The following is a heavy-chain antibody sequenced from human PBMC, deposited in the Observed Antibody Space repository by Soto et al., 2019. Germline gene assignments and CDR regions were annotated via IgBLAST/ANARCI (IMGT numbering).Heavy chain of an antibody. D-gene: IGHD2-8*01. CDR2: ISFDGNNI. J-gene: IGHJ5*01. CDR3: VKVGSRCIWCVPSFHT. Sequence: FLKVRCTASGCNCRVYARRWVRQPPGKGLEWVAVISFDGNNIYYADSVRGRFTISRDSSSSMLYLQMNNLKPEDSAIYFCVKVGSRCIWCVPSFHTWG. CDR1: GCNCRVYA. V-gene: IGHV3-30-3*02.